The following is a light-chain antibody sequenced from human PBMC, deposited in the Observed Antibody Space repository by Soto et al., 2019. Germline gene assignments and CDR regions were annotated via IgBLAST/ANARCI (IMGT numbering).Light chain of an antibody. J-gene: IGKJ5*01. V-gene: IGKV1-13*02. CDR1: QGISSA. CDR2: DAS. Sequence: AIQLTQSPSSLSASVGDRVTITCRASQGISSALAWYQQKPGKAPKLLIYDASGLESGVPSRFSGSGSGTDFTLTISSLQPEDFATYYCQQFNSYPNTFGQGTRLEIK. CDR3: QQFNSYPNT.